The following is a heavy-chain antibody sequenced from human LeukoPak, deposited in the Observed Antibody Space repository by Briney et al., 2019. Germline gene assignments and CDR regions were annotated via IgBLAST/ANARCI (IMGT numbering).Heavy chain of an antibody. V-gene: IGHV4-34*01. CDR3: ARHEYGDLIVDS. J-gene: IGHJ4*02. D-gene: IGHD4-17*01. CDR2: INHSGST. CDR1: GGSFSGYY. Sequence: SETLSLTCAVYGGSFSGYYWSWIRQPPGKGLEWIGEINHSGSTNYNPSLKSRVTISVDTSKNQFSLKLSSVTAADTAVYYCARHEYGDLIVDSWGQGTLATVSS.